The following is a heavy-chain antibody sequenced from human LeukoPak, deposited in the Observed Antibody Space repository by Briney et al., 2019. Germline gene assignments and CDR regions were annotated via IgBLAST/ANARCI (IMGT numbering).Heavy chain of an antibody. V-gene: IGHV4-59*08. J-gene: IGHJ4*02. D-gene: IGHD4-17*01. Sequence: SETLSLTCTVSGGSISSYYWSWIRQPPGKGLEWIGYIYYSGSTDYNPSLKSRVTISVDTSKNQFSLKLSSVTAADTAVYYCARHPSWPEYGGTFDYWGQGSLVIVSS. CDR1: GGSISSYY. CDR3: ARHPSWPEYGGTFDY. CDR2: IYYSGST.